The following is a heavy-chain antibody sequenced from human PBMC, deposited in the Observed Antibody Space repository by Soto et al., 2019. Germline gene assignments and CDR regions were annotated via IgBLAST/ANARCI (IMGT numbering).Heavy chain of an antibody. CDR1: GASVRSYH. CDR2: VQMSGTT. D-gene: IGHD1-1*01. J-gene: IGHJ5*02. CDR3: AKDRLTMRWFEP. Sequence: SETLSLTCAVSGASVRSYHWSWIRQAAGKGLEWIGRVQMSGTTNYNPSLKTRVTMSLDTSRNEVSLTMTSVTAADTAVYFCAKDRLTMRWFEPWGHGILVTVSS. V-gene: IGHV4-4*07.